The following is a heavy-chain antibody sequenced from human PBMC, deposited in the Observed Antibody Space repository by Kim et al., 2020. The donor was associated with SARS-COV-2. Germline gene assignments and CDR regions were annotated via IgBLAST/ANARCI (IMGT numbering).Heavy chain of an antibody. CDR1: GGSISSYY. Sequence: SETLSLTCTVSGGSISSYYWSWIRQPPGKGLEWIGYIYYSGSTNYNPSLKSRVTISVDTSKNQFSLKLSSVTAADTAVYYCARGGTYSNDFDYWGQGTLVTVSS. J-gene: IGHJ4*02. V-gene: IGHV4-59*01. CDR2: IYYSGST. D-gene: IGHD4-4*01. CDR3: ARGGTYSNDFDY.